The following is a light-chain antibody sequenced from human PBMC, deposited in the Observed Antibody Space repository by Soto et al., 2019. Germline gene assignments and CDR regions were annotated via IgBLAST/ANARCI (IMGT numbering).Light chain of an antibody. J-gene: IGLJ1*01. CDR1: SSDVGSYDL. Sequence: QSLLTQPASVSGPPGQSITISCTGTSSDVGSYDLVSWYQQPPGKAPKLMIYEDTKRPSGISTRFSGSKSGNAASLTISGLQAEDEADYYCCSYAGSGTFVFGTGTKLTVL. CDR2: EDT. CDR3: CSYAGSGTFV. V-gene: IGLV2-23*01.